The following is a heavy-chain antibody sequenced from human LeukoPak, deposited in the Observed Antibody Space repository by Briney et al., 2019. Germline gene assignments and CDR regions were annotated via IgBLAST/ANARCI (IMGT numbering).Heavy chain of an antibody. Sequence: ASVKVSCKASGYTFTSYDINWVRQATGQGLEWMGWMNPNSGNTGYAQKFQGRVTMTRNTSISTAYMELSSLRSEDTAVYYCARVGGDSHGYANDYWGQGTLVTVAS. J-gene: IGHJ4*02. CDR1: GYTFTSYD. D-gene: IGHD5-18*01. CDR3: ARVGGDSHGYANDY. CDR2: MNPNSGNT. V-gene: IGHV1-8*01.